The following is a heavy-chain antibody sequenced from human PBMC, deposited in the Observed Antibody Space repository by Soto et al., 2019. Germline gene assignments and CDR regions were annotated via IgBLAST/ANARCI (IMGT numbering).Heavy chain of an antibody. V-gene: IGHV3-21*06. CDR3: ARLPDDFWSGYRYYMDV. J-gene: IGHJ6*03. D-gene: IGHD3-3*01. CDR2: ISSRSSYI. Sequence: EVQLVESGGGLVKPGGSLRLSCAASGFTFSSYSMNWVRQAPGKGLEWVSSISSRSSYIYYADSVKGRFTISRDNAKNSLYLQMSSLRAEDTAVYYCARLPDDFWSGYRYYMDVWGKGTTVTVSS. CDR1: GFTFSSYS.